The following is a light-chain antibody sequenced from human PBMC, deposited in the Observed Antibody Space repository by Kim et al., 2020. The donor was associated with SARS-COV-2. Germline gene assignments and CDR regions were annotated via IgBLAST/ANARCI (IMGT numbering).Light chain of an antibody. J-gene: IGKJ1*01. CDR3: QQYNDYWT. CDR2: KAS. Sequence: SRSVGDRVTITCRSSQSIDNWLAWYQLKPGNVPKLLIYKASSLQRGVPSRFSGSGARTEFTLTISSLQPDDFATYFCQQYNDYWTFGQGTKVDIK. CDR1: QSIDNW. V-gene: IGKV1-5*03.